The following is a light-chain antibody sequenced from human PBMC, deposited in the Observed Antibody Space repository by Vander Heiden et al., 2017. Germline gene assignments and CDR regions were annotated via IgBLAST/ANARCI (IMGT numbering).Light chain of an antibody. CDR3: QQSDSTPWT. Sequence: DIQMTQSPSSLSASVGDRVTITCRASQSISSYLNWYQQKPGKAPKLLIYAASSLQSGVPSRFSGSGSGTDFTLTISSLQPEDFATYYCQQSDSTPWTFVQGTKVEIK. CDR1: QSISSY. V-gene: IGKV1-39*01. CDR2: AAS. J-gene: IGKJ1*01.